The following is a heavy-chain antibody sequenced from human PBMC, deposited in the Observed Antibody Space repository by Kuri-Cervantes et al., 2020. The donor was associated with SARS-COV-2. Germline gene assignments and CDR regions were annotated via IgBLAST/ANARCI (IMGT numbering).Heavy chain of an antibody. V-gene: IGHV4-38-2*01. D-gene: IGHD3-3*01. CDR1: GYSISSGYY. Sequence: SETLSLTCAVSGYSISSGYYWGWIRQPPGKGLEWIGSIYHSGSTYYNPSLKSRVTISVDASKNQFSLKLSSVTAADTAVYYCARSLEWPLWGPFDLWGRGTLVTVSS. CDR3: ARSLEWPLWGPFDL. CDR2: IYHSGST. J-gene: IGHJ2*01.